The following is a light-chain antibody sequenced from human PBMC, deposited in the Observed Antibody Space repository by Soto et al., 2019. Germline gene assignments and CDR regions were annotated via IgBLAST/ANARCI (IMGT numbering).Light chain of an antibody. V-gene: IGLV1-44*01. CDR1: DSNIGTGS. J-gene: IGLJ3*02. CDR3: ASWDGSLNGHWL. Sequence: QSVLTQPPSASGTPGQRVTISCSGSDSNIGTGSVNWYQQLPGTAPKLLIYNNHQRPSGVPDRFSGSKSGTSASLAITGLQSEDEAAYYCASWDGSLNGHWLFGGGTKLTVL. CDR2: NNH.